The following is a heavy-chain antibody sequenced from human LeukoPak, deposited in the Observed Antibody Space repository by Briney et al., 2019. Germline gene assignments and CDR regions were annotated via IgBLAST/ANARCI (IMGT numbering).Heavy chain of an antibody. D-gene: IGHD5-24*01. V-gene: IGHV4-4*02. Sequence: SETLSLTCAVSGGSISSSNWWSWVRQPPGKGLEWIGEIYHSGSTNYNPSLKSRVTISVDTSKNQFSLKLSSVTAADTAVYYCARDRRDGYNKIYFDYWGQGTLVTVSS. CDR2: IYHSGST. CDR3: ARDRRDGYNKIYFDY. CDR1: GGSISSSNW. J-gene: IGHJ4*02.